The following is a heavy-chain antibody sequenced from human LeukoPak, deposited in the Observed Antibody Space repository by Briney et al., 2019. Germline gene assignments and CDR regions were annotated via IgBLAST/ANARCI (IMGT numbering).Heavy chain of an antibody. CDR2: IRYDGSNK. CDR1: GFTFSSYG. D-gene: IGHD6-19*01. J-gene: IGHJ6*03. CDR3: AKSGYRSGWSDYYYYMDV. V-gene: IGHV3-30*02. Sequence: GGSLRLSCAASGFTFSSYGMHWVRQAPGKGLEWVAFIRYDGSNKYYADSVEGRFTISRDNSKNTLYLQMNSLRAEDTAVYYCAKSGYRSGWSDYYYYMDVWGKGTTVTISS.